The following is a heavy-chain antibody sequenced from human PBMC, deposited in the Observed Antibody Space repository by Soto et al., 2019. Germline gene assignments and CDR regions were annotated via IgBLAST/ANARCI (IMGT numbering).Heavy chain of an antibody. J-gene: IGHJ4*02. Sequence: GGSLRLSCAASGFTVSSNYMSWVCQAPGKGLEWVSVIYSGGSTYYADSVKGRFTISRDNSKNTLYLQMNSLRAEDTAVYYCARVSPQYYYDSSGYFDYWGQGTLVTVSS. V-gene: IGHV3-53*01. CDR3: ARVSPQYYYDSSGYFDY. CDR2: IYSGGST. CDR1: GFTVSSNY. D-gene: IGHD3-22*01.